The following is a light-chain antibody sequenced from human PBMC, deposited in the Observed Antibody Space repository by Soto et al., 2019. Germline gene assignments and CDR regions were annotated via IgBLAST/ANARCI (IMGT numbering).Light chain of an antibody. Sequence: DIVMTQSPLSLPVTPGEPASISCRSSQSLLHSNGYNYLDWYLQKPGQSPQLLIYLGSNRASGVTKRFSGSGSCTDFTLESSRVEAEDVGVSYCKQALQTPPFTFGPGTKVDIK. J-gene: IGKJ3*01. CDR3: KQALQTPPFT. CDR1: QSLLHSNGYNY. V-gene: IGKV2-28*01. CDR2: LGS.